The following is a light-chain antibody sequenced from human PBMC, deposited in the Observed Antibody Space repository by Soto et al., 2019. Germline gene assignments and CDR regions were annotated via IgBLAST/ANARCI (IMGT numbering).Light chain of an antibody. CDR3: QQYNNWPPRIT. CDR2: GES. Sequence: EIVMTQSPATLSVSPGERATLSCRATQSVSSNLAWYQQKPGQAPRLLIYGESTRSTGIPARFSGSGSGTEFTLTISSLQSEDFAVYYCQQYNNWPPRITFGGGTKVEIK. J-gene: IGKJ4*01. V-gene: IGKV3-15*01. CDR1: QSVSSN.